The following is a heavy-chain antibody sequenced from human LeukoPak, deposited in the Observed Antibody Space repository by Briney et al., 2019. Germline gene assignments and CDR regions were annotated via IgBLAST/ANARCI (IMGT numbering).Heavy chain of an antibody. D-gene: IGHD3-22*01. CDR1: GGSIRSSYYY. Sequence: SETLSLTCTVSGGSIRSSYYYWGWIRQPPGKGLEWIGRIYDSGSTYYNPSLKSRVTISVDTSKNQFSLKLNSVTAADTAVYYCARRIRSITMIVVVITPYFDYWGQGTLVTVSS. V-gene: IGHV4-39*01. CDR2: IYDSGST. J-gene: IGHJ4*02. CDR3: ARRIRSITMIVVVITPYFDY.